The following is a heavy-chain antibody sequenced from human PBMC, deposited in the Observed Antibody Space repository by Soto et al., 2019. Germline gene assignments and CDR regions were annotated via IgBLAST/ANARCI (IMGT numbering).Heavy chain of an antibody. CDR2: INPDSGGT. CDR1: GYMFTGYY. V-gene: IGHV1-2*02. Sequence: QVQLVQSGAEVKKPGASVKVSCKASGYMFTGYYMHWVRQAPGQGLEWMGWINPDSGGTNYDQKFRGRVTMTRDTSISTAYMELSSLRSDDTAVYYCARQFPTDNYGNRLDPWGQGTLVTVSA. CDR3: ARQFPTDNYGNRLDP. D-gene: IGHD4-17*01. J-gene: IGHJ5*02.